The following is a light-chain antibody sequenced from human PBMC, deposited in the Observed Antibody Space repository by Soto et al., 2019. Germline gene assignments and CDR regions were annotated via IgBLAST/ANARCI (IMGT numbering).Light chain of an antibody. CDR1: QSISSW. CDR3: QQYNSYSWT. CDR2: DAS. J-gene: IGKJ1*01. Sequence: DIQMTQSPSTLSASVGDRVTITCRASQSISSWFAWYQQKPGKAPKLLIYDASSLESGVPARFSGSGSGTEFTLTISSLQPDDFATYYCQQYNSYSWTFGQGTMVEIK. V-gene: IGKV1-5*01.